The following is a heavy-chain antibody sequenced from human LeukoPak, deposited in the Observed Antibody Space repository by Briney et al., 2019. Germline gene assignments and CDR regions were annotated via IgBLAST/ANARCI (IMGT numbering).Heavy chain of an antibody. D-gene: IGHD1-1*01. Sequence: SETLSLTYAVYGGSFSGYYWSWIRQPPGKGLEWIGEINHSGSTNYNPSLKSRVTISVDTSKDQFSLKLSSVTAADTAVYYCARGPLAHYFDYWGQGTLVTVSS. J-gene: IGHJ4*02. CDR3: ARGPLAHYFDY. CDR1: GGSFSGYY. CDR2: INHSGST. V-gene: IGHV4-34*01.